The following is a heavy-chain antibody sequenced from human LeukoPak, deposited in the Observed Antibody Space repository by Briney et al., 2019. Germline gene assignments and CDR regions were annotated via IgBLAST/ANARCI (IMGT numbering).Heavy chain of an antibody. CDR2: ISWNSGSI. Sequence: GGSLRLSCAASGFTFDDYAMHWVRHAPGKGLEWVSGISWNSGSIGYADSVKGRFTISRDNAKNSLYLQMNSLRAEDTALYYCVGLAVAGTPGYYYYMDVWGKGATVTVSS. CDR3: VGLAVAGTPGYYYYMDV. J-gene: IGHJ6*03. CDR1: GFTFDDYA. V-gene: IGHV3-9*01. D-gene: IGHD6-19*01.